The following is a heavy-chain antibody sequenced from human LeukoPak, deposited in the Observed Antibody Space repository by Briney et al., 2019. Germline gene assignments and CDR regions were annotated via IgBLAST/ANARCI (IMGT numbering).Heavy chain of an antibody. D-gene: IGHD1-26*01. CDR1: GFTFSSYW. Sequence: GGSLRLSCAASGFTFSSYWMSWVRQAPGKGLEWVALISLDGSYKFYADSVKGRFTISRDNSKSTLYLQMSSLRHEDTAVYYCARDYGSLAFHHWGQGTLVTVSS. V-gene: IGHV3-30-3*01. CDR2: ISLDGSYK. CDR3: ARDYGSLAFHH. J-gene: IGHJ1*01.